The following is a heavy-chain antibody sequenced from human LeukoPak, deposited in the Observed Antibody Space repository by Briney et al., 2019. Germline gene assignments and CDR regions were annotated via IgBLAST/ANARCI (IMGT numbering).Heavy chain of an antibody. D-gene: IGHD2-21*01. CDR1: GGSISSYY. V-gene: IGHV4-59*01. CDR3: ARGEGEGYFDY. CDR2: IYYSGST. Sequence: SETLSLTCTVSGGSISSYYWSWIRQPPGKGLEWIGYIYYSGSTNYSPSLKSRVTISVDTSKNQFSLKLSSVTAADTAVYYCARGEGEGYFDYWGQGTLVTVSS. J-gene: IGHJ4*02.